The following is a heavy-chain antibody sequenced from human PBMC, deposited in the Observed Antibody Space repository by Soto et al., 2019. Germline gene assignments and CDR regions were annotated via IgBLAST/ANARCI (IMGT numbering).Heavy chain of an antibody. CDR2: IYYSGST. J-gene: IGHJ4*02. CDR3: ARSVLGYCSGGSCFYPDY. Sequence: QLQLQESGPGLVKPSETLSLTCTVSGGSISSSSYYWGWIRQPPGKGLEWIGSIYYSGSTYYNPSLKSRVTITVDTANNQCSLKLSSVTAADTAVYYCARSVLGYCSGGSCFYPDYWGQGTLVTVSS. D-gene: IGHD2-15*01. V-gene: IGHV4-39*01. CDR1: GGSISSSSYY.